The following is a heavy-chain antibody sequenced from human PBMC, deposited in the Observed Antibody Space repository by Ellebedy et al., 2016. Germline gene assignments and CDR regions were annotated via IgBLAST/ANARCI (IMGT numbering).Heavy chain of an antibody. Sequence: SETLSLXCTVSGGSISSGDYYWSWIRQPPGKGLEWIGYIYYSGSTCYNPSLKSRVTISVDTSKNQFSLKLSSVTAADTAVYYCAREGSSGSDYWGQGTLVTVSS. D-gene: IGHD3-22*01. J-gene: IGHJ4*02. CDR3: AREGSSGSDY. CDR2: IYYSGST. CDR1: GGSISSGDYY. V-gene: IGHV4-30-4*01.